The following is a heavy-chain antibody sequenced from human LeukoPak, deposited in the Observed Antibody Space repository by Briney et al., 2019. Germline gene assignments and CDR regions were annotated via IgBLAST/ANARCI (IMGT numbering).Heavy chain of an antibody. V-gene: IGHV3-66*01. CDR3: ARISIGPLDAFDI. J-gene: IGHJ3*02. D-gene: IGHD3-3*01. CDR2: IYSGGST. CDR1: GFIVSSNY. Sequence: GGSLRLSCAASGFIVSSNYMSWVRQAPGKGLEWVSVIYSGGSTYYADSVKGRFTISRDNSKNTPYLQMNSLRAEDTAVYYCARISIGPLDAFDIWGQGTMVTVSS.